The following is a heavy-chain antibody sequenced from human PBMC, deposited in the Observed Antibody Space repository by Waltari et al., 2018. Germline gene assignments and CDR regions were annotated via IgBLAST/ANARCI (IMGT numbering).Heavy chain of an antibody. J-gene: IGHJ5*02. CDR3: AKDAFGNTYLDH. V-gene: IGHV3-30*18. CDR1: GCSVSDVG. D-gene: IGHD3-10*01. Sequence: QVQLVESGGGVVQPGMSLRLPCAASGCSVSDVGMHWVRQAPDKGLEWVALAFFDGIKTDYADSVRGRFTISRDDSKNTLYLDINNLRVDDTGIYYCAKDAFGNTYLDHWGQGTVVTVSS. CDR2: AFFDGIKT.